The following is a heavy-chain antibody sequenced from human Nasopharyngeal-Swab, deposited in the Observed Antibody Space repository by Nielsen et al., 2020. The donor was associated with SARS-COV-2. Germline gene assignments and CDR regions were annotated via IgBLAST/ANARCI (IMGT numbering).Heavy chain of an antibody. J-gene: IGHJ6*03. V-gene: IGHV4-59*08. CDR1: GGSISPYY. Sequence: SETLSLTCTVSGGSISPYYWSWIRRLPGKGLDWIGYISYSGSTNYNPSLKSRVTISVDTSKKQFSLRLSSLTAADTAVYYCARHAPPVYYYYMDVWGKGTTVTVSS. CDR2: ISYSGST. CDR3: ARHAPPVYYYYMDV.